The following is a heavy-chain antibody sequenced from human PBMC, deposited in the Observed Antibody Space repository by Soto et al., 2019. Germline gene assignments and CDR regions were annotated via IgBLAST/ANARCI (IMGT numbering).Heavy chain of an antibody. CDR1: GFTFENYA. D-gene: IGHD3-3*01. CDR3: AKDSWAIFGVPAGEYYAMDV. CDR2: ISGSGGTT. J-gene: IGHJ6*02. V-gene: IGHV3-23*01. Sequence: QAGGSLRLSCVASGFTFENYAMSWVRQAPGKGLEWVSAISGSGGTTYYSDSVKGRFTISRDNSKNTVYLQMNDLRVEDAAEYFCAKDSWAIFGVPAGEYYAMDVWGQGTTVTVYS.